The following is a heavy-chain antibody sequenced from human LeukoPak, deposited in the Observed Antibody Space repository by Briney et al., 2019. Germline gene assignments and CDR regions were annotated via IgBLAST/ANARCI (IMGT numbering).Heavy chain of an antibody. V-gene: IGHV4-59*01. CDR3: ARLSSLANIAARGRTWLDP. CDR2: IYYSGST. D-gene: IGHD6-6*01. CDR1: GGSINNSY. Sequence: SETLSLTCTVSGGSINNSYWTWLRQPPGKGLEWIGHIYYSGSTNYSPSLKSRVPISVDTSKNQFSLKLSSVTAADTAVYYCARLSSLANIAARGRTWLDPWGQGSLVTVSS. J-gene: IGHJ5*02.